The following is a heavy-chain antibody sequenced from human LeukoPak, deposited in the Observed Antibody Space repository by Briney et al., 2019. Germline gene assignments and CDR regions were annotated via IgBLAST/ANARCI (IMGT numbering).Heavy chain of an antibody. Sequence: PSETLSLTCTVSGGSISSGSYYWSWIRQPAGKGLEWIGRIYTSGSTNYNPSLKSRVTISVDTSKNQFSLKLSSVTAADTAVYYCARGASLSLLWFGELAYYFDYWGQGTLVTVSS. J-gene: IGHJ4*02. V-gene: IGHV4-61*02. CDR1: GGSISSGSYY. CDR2: IYTSGST. D-gene: IGHD3-10*01. CDR3: ARGASLSLLWFGELAYYFDY.